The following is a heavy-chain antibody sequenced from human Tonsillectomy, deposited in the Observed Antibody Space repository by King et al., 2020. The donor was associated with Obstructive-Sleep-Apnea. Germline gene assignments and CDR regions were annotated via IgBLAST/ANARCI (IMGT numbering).Heavy chain of an antibody. CDR1: GGSISSGGYY. CDR2: IYYSGST. J-gene: IGHJ4*02. CDR3: ARGGYYDSSGYYGMYYFDY. Sequence: QLQESGPGLVKPSQTLSLTCTVSGGSISSGGYYWSWIRQHPGKGLEWIGYIYYSGSTYYNPSLKSRVTISVDTSKNQFSLKLSSVTAADTAVYYCARGGYYDSSGYYGMYYFDYWGQGTLVTVSS. V-gene: IGHV4-31*03. D-gene: IGHD3-22*01.